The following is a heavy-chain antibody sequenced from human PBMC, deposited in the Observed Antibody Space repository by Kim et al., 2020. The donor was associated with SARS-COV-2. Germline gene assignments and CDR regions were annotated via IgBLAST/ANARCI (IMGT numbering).Heavy chain of an antibody. CDR3: ARGSRSSGYYLDV. CDR2: ISTSSENII. Sequence: GGSLRLSSATSGFTFRNYEMTWVRQAPGKGLEWVSHISTSSENIIYYGDSVKGRFTISRDDSKNSVYLHLNSLRDEDTAVYYCARGSRSSGYYLDVWGNGTTVTVSS. V-gene: IGHV3-48*03. CDR1: GFTFRNYE. D-gene: IGHD3-10*01. J-gene: IGHJ6*03.